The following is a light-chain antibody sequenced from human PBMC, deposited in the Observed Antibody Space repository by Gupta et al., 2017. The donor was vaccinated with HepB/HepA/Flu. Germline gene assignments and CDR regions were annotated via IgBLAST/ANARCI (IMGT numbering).Light chain of an antibody. Sequence: EIVLTQSPGTLSLSPGERATLSCRASQSFTSGYLAWYQQKPGQAPRLLIYGASRRATDIPDSFSGSGSGTDFTLTISRLEPEDFAVYYCQHYDFSIPLSFGGGTKVEMK. CDR1: QSFTSGY. CDR2: GAS. J-gene: IGKJ4*01. CDR3: QHYDFSIPLS. V-gene: IGKV3-20*01.